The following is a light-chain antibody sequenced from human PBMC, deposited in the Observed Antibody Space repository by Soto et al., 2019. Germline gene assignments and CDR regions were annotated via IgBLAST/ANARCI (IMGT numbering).Light chain of an antibody. CDR2: GAS. CDR1: QDVGKW. J-gene: IGKJ5*01. V-gene: IGKV1-12*01. CDR3: QQANSFPIT. Sequence: IHMTKSPPPVASFAGDRVKLTWWASQDVGKWLAWYQQKPGKAPTLLIHGASSLQSGVPPRYSGSGYGTDFTLTISSLQPEDFATYYCQQANSFPITFGQGTRLEI.